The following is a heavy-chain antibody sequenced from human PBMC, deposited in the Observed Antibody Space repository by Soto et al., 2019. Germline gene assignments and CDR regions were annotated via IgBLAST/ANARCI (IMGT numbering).Heavy chain of an antibody. CDR3: AKDLPGELLPTGFDA. D-gene: IGHD1-26*01. J-gene: IGHJ5*02. V-gene: IGHV3-23*01. Sequence: PGGSLRFSCAASGFTFSSYAMTWVRQAPGKGLEWVSSIPYTGGSTYYADSVKGRFIISRDNSKNTLFLQMNSLRAEDTAVYYCAKDLPGELLPTGFDAWGQGTLVNVSS. CDR1: GFTFSSYA. CDR2: IPYTGGST.